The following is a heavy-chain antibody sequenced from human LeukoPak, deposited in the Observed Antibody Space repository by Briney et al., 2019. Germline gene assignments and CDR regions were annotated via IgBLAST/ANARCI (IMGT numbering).Heavy chain of an antibody. Sequence: PGGSLRLSCAASGFTFRFYGMSWVRQAPGKGLEWVSVISGSGVSTDYADSVKGRFTISRDNSKNTLYLQMNNLRAEDTAIYYCAKDHNPDPHVVLTVPSKDTDNVFDIWGQGTMVTVSS. J-gene: IGHJ3*02. CDR3: AKDHNPDPHVVLTVPSKDTDNVFDI. CDR1: GFTFRFYG. D-gene: IGHD2-21*02. CDR2: ISGSGVST. V-gene: IGHV3-23*01.